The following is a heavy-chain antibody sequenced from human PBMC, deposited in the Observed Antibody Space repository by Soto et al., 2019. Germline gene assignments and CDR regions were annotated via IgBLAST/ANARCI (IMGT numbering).Heavy chain of an antibody. D-gene: IGHD3-10*01. J-gene: IGHJ6*02. Sequence: GGSLRLSCAASGFTFSDHYMDWVRQAPGKGLEWVGRTRNKANSYTTEYAASVKGRFTISRDDSKNSLYLQMNSLKTEDTAVYYCARASLLWFGELLVYYYYGMDVWGQGTTVTVSS. CDR1: GFTFSDHY. CDR2: TRNKANSYTT. V-gene: IGHV3-72*01. CDR3: ARASLLWFGELLVYYYYGMDV.